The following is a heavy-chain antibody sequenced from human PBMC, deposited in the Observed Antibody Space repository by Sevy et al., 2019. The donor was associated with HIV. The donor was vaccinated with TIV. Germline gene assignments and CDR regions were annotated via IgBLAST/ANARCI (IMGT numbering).Heavy chain of an antibody. J-gene: IGHJ4*02. V-gene: IGHV3-30-3*01. CDR3: ARDVKTTLCGSYFCSSGIGY. Sequence: GGSLILSCAASGFTFSSYAMHWVRQAPGKGLEWVAVISYDGSNKYYADSVKGRFTISRDNSKNTLYLQMNSLRAEDTAVYYCARDVKTTLCGSYFCSSGIGYWGQGTLVTVSS. CDR2: ISYDGSNK. D-gene: IGHD1-26*01. CDR1: GFTFSSYA.